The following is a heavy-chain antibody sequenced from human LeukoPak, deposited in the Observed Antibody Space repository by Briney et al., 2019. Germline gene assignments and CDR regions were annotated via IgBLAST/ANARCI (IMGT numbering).Heavy chain of an antibody. CDR3: ARDRITGLTNWFDP. D-gene: IGHD1-14*01. Sequence: GASVKVSCKASGYTFTGYYMHWVRQAPGQGLEWMGWINPNSGGTNYAQKFQGRVTMTRDTSVSTAYMELSRLRSDDTAVYYCARDRITGLTNWFDPWGQGTLVTVSS. CDR2: INPNSGGT. CDR1: GYTFTGYY. J-gene: IGHJ5*02. V-gene: IGHV1-2*02.